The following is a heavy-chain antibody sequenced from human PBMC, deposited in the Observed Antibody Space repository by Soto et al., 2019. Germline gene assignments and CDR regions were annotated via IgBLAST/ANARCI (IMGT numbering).Heavy chain of an antibody. Sequence: ASVNVSCKASGYTFGNNDISWVRQATGQGLEWMGWMNPNSGKTGYAQKFQGRITMTRDTSMSTAYLELSSLRSDDTAIYYCARMATSGTLNWFDPWGQGTLVTVSS. V-gene: IGHV1-8*01. CDR2: MNPNSGKT. CDR1: GYTFGNND. J-gene: IGHJ5*02. CDR3: ARMATSGTLNWFDP.